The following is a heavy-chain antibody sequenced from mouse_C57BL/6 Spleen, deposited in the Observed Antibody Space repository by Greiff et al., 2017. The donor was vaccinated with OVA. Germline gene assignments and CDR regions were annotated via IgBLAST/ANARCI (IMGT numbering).Heavy chain of an antibody. Sequence: VQLQQSGPELVKPGASVKISCKASGYTFTDYYMNWVKQSHGKSLEWIGDINPNNGGTSYNQKFKGKATSTVDKSSSTAYMELRSLTSEDSAVYYCARWDYYGSRGLAYWGQGTLVTVSA. D-gene: IGHD1-1*01. CDR3: ARWDYYGSRGLAY. J-gene: IGHJ3*01. V-gene: IGHV1-26*01. CDR2: INPNNGGT. CDR1: GYTFTDYY.